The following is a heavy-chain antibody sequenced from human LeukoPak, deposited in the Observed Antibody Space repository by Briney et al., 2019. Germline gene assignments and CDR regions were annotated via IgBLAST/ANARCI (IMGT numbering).Heavy chain of an antibody. J-gene: IGHJ4*02. D-gene: IGHD3-9*01. Sequence: GGSLRLSCAASGFTFSSYGMHWVRQAPGKGLEWVAVISYDGSNKYYADSVKGRFTISRDNSKNTLYLQMNSLRAEDTAVYYCAKDGLPHDILTGYTFDYWGQGTLVAVSS. CDR3: AKDGLPHDILTGYTFDY. CDR2: ISYDGSNK. CDR1: GFTFSSYG. V-gene: IGHV3-30*18.